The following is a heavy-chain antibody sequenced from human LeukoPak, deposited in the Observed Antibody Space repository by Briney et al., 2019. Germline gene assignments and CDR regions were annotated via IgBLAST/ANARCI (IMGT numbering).Heavy chain of an antibody. Sequence: PGGSLRLSCAASGFTFSSYAMSWVRQAPGKGLEWVSAISGSGGSTYYADSVKGRFTISRDNSKNTLYLQTNSLRAEDTAVYYCAKVRPYDILTYHYYYYGMDVWGQGTTVTVSS. CDR3: AKVRPYDILTYHYYYYGMDV. J-gene: IGHJ6*02. V-gene: IGHV3-23*01. CDR2: ISGSGGST. D-gene: IGHD3-9*01. CDR1: GFTFSSYA.